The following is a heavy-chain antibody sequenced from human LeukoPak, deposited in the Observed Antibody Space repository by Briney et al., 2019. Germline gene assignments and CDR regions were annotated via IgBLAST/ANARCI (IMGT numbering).Heavy chain of an antibody. V-gene: IGHV1-46*01. CDR1: GYTFTSYY. CDR3: ARAAVVPAAISFGDY. J-gene: IGHJ4*02. D-gene: IGHD2-2*02. CDR2: INPSGGST. Sequence: ASVKVSCKASGYTFTSYYMHWVRQAPGQGLEWMGTINPSGGSTSYAQKFQGRVTMTRDTSTSTVYMELSSLRSEDTAVYYCARAAVVPAAISFGDYWGQGTLVTVSS.